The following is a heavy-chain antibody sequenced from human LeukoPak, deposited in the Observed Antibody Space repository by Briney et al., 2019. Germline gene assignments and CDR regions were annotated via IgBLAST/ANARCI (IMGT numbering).Heavy chain of an antibody. J-gene: IGHJ4*02. CDR2: IYYSGST. D-gene: IGHD1-26*01. V-gene: IGHV4-39*01. CDR3: ARLNSGTYDDY. CDR1: GGPMRGYY. Sequence: SETLSLTCTVSGGPMRGYYWGWIRQPPGKGLEWIGSIYYSGSTYYNPSLKSRVTISVDTSKNQFSLKLSSVTAADTAVYYCARLNSGTYDDYWGQGTLVTVSS.